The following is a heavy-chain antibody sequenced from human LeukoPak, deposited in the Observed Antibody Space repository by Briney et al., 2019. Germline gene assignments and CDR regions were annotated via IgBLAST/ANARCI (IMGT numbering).Heavy chain of an antibody. Sequence: SETLSLTCTVSGYSISSGYYWGWIRQPPGKGLEFIATIYPTGSAYYNPSLKSRGTISADTSNNQLSLKLNSVTAADTAVYYCARGRNWRYLSHFDYWGQGTLATVSS. CDR3: ARGRNWRYLSHFDY. V-gene: IGHV4-38-2*02. CDR1: GYSISSGYY. CDR2: IYPTGSA. J-gene: IGHJ4*02. D-gene: IGHD2/OR15-2a*01.